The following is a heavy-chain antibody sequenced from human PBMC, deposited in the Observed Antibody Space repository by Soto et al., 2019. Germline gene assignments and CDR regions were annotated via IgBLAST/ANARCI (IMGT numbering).Heavy chain of an antibody. CDR1: GFTFSSYA. Sequence: QVQLVESGGGVVQPGRSLRLSCAASGFTFSSYAMHWVRQAPGKGLEWVAPITYDGSNKYYADSVKGRFTISRDNSTNTLYLQMNSLRAEDTAVYYCAIDLCRSGYYTSSFDIWGQGTMVTVSS. J-gene: IGHJ3*02. D-gene: IGHD3-3*01. V-gene: IGHV3-30-3*01. CDR2: ITYDGSNK. CDR3: AIDLCRSGYYTSSFDI.